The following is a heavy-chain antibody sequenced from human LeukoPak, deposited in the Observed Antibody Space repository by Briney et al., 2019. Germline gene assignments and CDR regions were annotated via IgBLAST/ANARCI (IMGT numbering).Heavy chain of an antibody. CDR1: GFTFSNYW. Sequence: PGGSLRLSCAASGFTFSNYWMSWVRQAPGKGLEWVATIKEDGREKYYVDSVKGRFTISRDNAKNSLYLQLNSLRVEDTAVYYCASLKSGYPNDWNSDYWGQGTLVTVSS. V-gene: IGHV3-7*01. CDR3: ASLKSGYPNDWNSDY. CDR2: IKEDGREK. J-gene: IGHJ4*02. D-gene: IGHD1-1*01.